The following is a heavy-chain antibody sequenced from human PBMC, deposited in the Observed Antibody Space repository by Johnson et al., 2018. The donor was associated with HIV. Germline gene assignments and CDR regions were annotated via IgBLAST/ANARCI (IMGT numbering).Heavy chain of an antibody. CDR1: GFIFSSYW. D-gene: IGHD3-10*01. CDR3: ARGALGSFDI. Sequence: VQLVESGGDLVKPGGSLRLSCAASGFIFSSYWMHWVRQAPGKGLMWVSNIKTDGSNTNYADSVKGRFTISRDNAKNTVYLQMDSLRDEDMAVYYCARGALGSFDIWGQGTMVTVSA. CDR2: IKTDGSNT. V-gene: IGHV3-74*02. J-gene: IGHJ3*02.